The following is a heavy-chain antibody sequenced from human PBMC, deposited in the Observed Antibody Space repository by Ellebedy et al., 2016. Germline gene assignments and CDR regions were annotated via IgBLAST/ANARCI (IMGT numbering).Heavy chain of an antibody. CDR3: AKASYDSSGSYYFDY. Sequence: DSVKGRFTISRDNSKNSLYLQMNSLRAEDTALYYCAKASYDSSGSYYFDYWGQGTLVTGSS. D-gene: IGHD3-22*01. J-gene: IGHJ4*02. V-gene: IGHV3-9*01.